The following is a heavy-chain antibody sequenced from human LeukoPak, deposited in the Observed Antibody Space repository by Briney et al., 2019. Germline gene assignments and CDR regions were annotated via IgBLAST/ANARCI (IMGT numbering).Heavy chain of an antibody. Sequence: SVKVSCKASGGTFSSYATSWVRQAPGQGLEWMGGIIPIFGTANYAQKLRSRVTLTTDTSTSTAYMELSSLRSEDTAVYYCARDGGYNYFDYWGQGTLVTVSS. CDR2: IIPIFGTA. J-gene: IGHJ4*02. CDR1: GGTFSSYA. D-gene: IGHD5-12*01. V-gene: IGHV1-69*05. CDR3: ARDGGYNYFDY.